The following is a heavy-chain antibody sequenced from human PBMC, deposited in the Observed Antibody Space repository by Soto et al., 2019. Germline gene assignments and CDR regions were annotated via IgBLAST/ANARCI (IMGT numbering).Heavy chain of an antibody. J-gene: IGHJ5*02. V-gene: IGHV1-46*01. CDR3: ARDPYGSGSYYNAEPAKGNWFDP. CDR2: INPSGGST. CDR1: GYTFTSYY. Sequence: ASVKVSCKASGYTFTSYYMHWVRQAPGQGLEWMGIINPSGGSTSYAQKFQGRVTMTRDTSTSTVYMELSSLRSEDTAVYYCARDPYGSGSYYNAEPAKGNWFDPWGQGTLVTVSS. D-gene: IGHD3-10*01.